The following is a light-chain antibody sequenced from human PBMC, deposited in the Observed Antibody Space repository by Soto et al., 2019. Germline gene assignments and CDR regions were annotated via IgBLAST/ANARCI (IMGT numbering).Light chain of an antibody. CDR2: KAS. CDR3: QQYNSYPET. CDR1: QSISSW. V-gene: IGKV1-5*03. Sequence: DIQMTQSPSTLSASVGDRVTITCRASQSISSWLAWYQQKPGKAPKLLIYKASGLESGVPSRFSGSGSGTEFTLTISSLQPDDFATYYCQQYNSYPETFGQGTKVEIK. J-gene: IGKJ1*01.